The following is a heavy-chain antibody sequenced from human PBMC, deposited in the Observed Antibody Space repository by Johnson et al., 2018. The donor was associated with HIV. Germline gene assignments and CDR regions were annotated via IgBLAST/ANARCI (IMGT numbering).Heavy chain of an antibody. CDR1: GFTFSSYG. V-gene: IGHV3-30*18. CDR3: AKEGWAAAQEGWRAFDI. J-gene: IGHJ3*02. Sequence: QMLLVESGGGVVQPGRSLRLSCAASGFTFSSYGMHWVRQAPGKGLEWVAVISYEGSNKYYADSVKGRFTISRDNSKNTLYLQMNSLRAEDTAVYYCAKEGWAAAQEGWRAFDIWGQGTMVTVSS. CDR2: ISYEGSNK. D-gene: IGHD6-13*01.